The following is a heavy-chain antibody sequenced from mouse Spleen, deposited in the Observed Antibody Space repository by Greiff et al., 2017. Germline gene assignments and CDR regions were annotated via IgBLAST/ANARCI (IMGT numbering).Heavy chain of an antibody. CDR3: ARQGVSLLRLRWYFDV. Sequence: DVKLQESGGGLVKPGGSLKLSCAASGFAFSSYDMSWVRQTPEKRLEWVATISSGGSYTYYPDSVKGRFTISRDNARNTLYLQMSSLRSEDTALYYCARQGVSLLRLRWYFDVWGAGTTVTVSS. J-gene: IGHJ1*01. CDR2: ISSGGSYT. V-gene: IGHV5-9*02. CDR1: GFAFSSYD. D-gene: IGHD1-2*01.